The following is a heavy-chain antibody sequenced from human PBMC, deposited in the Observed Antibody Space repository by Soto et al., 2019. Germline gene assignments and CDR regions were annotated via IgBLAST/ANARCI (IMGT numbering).Heavy chain of an antibody. CDR1: GFIFGDYA. Sequence: DVQLLESGGGLVQSGGSLRLYCAASGFIFGDYAMSWVRQAPGKGLEWVSSIGGVGGDTYYAASVKGRFTISRDNSKNTLYLQMNSLRAEDTAVYYCARDAVPYNGKWDWFDPWGQGTLVTVSS. V-gene: IGHV3-23*01. D-gene: IGHD1-26*01. J-gene: IGHJ5*02. CDR3: ARDAVPYNGKWDWFDP. CDR2: IGGVGGDT.